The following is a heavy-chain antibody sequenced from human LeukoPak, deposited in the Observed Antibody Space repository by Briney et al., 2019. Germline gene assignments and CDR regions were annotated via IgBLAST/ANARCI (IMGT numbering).Heavy chain of an antibody. CDR3: AKTPAASNTFDV. D-gene: IGHD6-13*01. J-gene: IGHJ3*01. V-gene: IGHV3-30*02. Sequence: PGGSLRLSCAASGFTFSSYAMHWVRQAPGKGLEWVAFIRYDGNNKYYADSVKGRFTISRDNSKNTLYVQMNSLRAEDTAVYYCAKTPAASNTFDVWGQGTMVTVSS. CDR2: IRYDGNNK. CDR1: GFTFSSYA.